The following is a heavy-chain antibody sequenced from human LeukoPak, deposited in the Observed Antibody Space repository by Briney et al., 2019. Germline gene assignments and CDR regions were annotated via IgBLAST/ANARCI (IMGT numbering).Heavy chain of an antibody. CDR2: IHYSGST. D-gene: IGHD4/OR15-4a*01. Sequence: SSESLSLTCIVSGGPITSDYWTWIRQSPGKGLEWIGYIHYSGSTNANPSLKSRVIISIDTSKNQFSLKLISVTAADTAAYYCARDQGYGAYDYWGQGTLVTVSS. J-gene: IGHJ4*02. V-gene: IGHV4-59*01. CDR3: ARDQGYGAYDY. CDR1: GGPITSDY.